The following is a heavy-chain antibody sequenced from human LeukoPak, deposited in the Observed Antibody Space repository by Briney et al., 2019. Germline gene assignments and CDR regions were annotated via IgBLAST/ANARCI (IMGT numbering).Heavy chain of an antibody. CDR2: IYPDDSDT. V-gene: IGHV5-51*01. CDR1: GFLFASYW. Sequence: GASLQISCKGSGFLFASYWIAWVRQMPGEGLEWMGIIYPDDSDTRYSPSFQGQVTISADQSIRTAYLQWSGLKASDAAVYYCARLSSTSQPFDPWGQGTLVTVSS. CDR3: ARLSSTSQPFDP. J-gene: IGHJ5*02. D-gene: IGHD2-2*01.